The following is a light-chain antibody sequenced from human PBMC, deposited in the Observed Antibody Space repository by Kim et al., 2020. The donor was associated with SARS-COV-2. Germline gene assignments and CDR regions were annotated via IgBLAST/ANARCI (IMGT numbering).Light chain of an antibody. CDR2: AAS. Sequence: ASTGDRVTITFRASQGISSYLAVYQQTPGKAPKLLIYAASTLQSGVPSRFSGSGSGTDFTLTISCLQSEDFSTYFCQQYYSYPRTFGQGTKVDIK. J-gene: IGKJ1*01. CDR1: QGISSY. V-gene: IGKV1-8*01. CDR3: QQYYSYPRT.